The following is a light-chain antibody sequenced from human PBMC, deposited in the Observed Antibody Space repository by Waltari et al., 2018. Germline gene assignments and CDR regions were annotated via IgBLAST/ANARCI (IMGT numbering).Light chain of an antibody. CDR2: DVR. J-gene: IGLJ1*01. CDR3: NSYAGGDILYV. CDR1: SSDVGAYNF. V-gene: IGLV2-8*01. Sequence: QSALTQPPSASGSPGQSITISCTGTSSDVGAYNFVSWYQQHPGKAPKLIIFDVRKRPSGVPDRFSGSKSGNTASLTVSVLQAEDEADYYCNSYAGGDILYVFGTGTRVTVL.